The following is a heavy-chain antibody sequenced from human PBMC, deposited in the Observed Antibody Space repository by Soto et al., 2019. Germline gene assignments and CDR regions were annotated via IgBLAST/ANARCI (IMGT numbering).Heavy chain of an antibody. D-gene: IGHD1-1*01. CDR1: GFTFSSYW. J-gene: IGHJ6*02. Sequence: PGGSLRLSCAASGFTFSSYWMSWVRQAPGKGLEWVANIKQDGSEKYYVDSVKGRFTISRDNAKNSLYLQMNSLRAEDTAVYYCAREIVGNWNYYYYYGMDVWGQGTTVTVSS. CDR3: AREIVGNWNYYYYYGMDV. CDR2: IKQDGSEK. V-gene: IGHV3-7*05.